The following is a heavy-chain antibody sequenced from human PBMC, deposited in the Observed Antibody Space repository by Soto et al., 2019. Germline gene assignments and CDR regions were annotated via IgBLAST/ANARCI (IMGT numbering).Heavy chain of an antibody. J-gene: IGHJ4*02. CDR1: GGFFSSNA. CDR3: ATGGRGYSSAPRFYFEY. D-gene: IGHD5-18*01. Sequence: QVQLVQSGAEVKKPGSSGKVSCQASGGFFSSNAISWVRQAPGQGLEWMGGILPIFHTTHYAQKFQGRVTITADESTSTAYIELSSLKSEDTALYYCATGGRGYSSAPRFYFEYWGQGTLVPVSS. V-gene: IGHV1-69*01. CDR2: ILPIFHTT.